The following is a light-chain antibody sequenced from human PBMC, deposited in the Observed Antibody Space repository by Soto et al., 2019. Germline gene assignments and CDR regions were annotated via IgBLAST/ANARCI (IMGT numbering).Light chain of an antibody. CDR1: ASDIGADDF. CDR3: SSYTSNSTLV. Sequence: QSALTQPASVSGSPGQSITISCTGTASDIGADDFVSWYQHHPDKTPKLIIFEVTYRPTGISHRFSASKSGNTASLTISGLQAEDEADYFCSSYTSNSTLVFGGGTKLTVL. J-gene: IGLJ3*02. CDR2: EVT. V-gene: IGLV2-14*01.